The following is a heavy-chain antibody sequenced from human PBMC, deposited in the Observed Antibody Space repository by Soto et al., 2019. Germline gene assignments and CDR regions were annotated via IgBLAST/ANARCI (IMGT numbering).Heavy chain of an antibody. CDR1: GFTFSSYA. D-gene: IGHD2-21*01. Sequence: EVQLLESGGGLVQPGGSLRLSCAASGFTFSSYAMSWVRQAPGKGLEWVSAISGSGGSTDYADSVKGRFTISRDNSKNTLYLQMNSLRAEDTAVYYCAKSGRGGDCIDYWGQGTLVTVSS. CDR3: AKSGRGGDCIDY. J-gene: IGHJ4*02. V-gene: IGHV3-23*01. CDR2: ISGSGGST.